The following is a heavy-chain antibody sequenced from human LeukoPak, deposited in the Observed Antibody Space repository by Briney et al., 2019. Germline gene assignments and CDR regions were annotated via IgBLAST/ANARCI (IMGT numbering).Heavy chain of an antibody. V-gene: IGHV3-23*01. D-gene: IGHD3-9*01. J-gene: IGHJ4*02. CDR3: AKWGHYDVLTGYYVSDY. Sequence: GGSLRLSCAASGFTFSNYAMSWVRQAPGKGLEWVSAITGSGGNTYYADSVKGRFTISRDNTKNTLYLQMNSLRAEDTAVYYCAKWGHYDVLTGYYVSDYWGQGTLVTVSS. CDR2: ITGSGGNT. CDR1: GFTFSNYA.